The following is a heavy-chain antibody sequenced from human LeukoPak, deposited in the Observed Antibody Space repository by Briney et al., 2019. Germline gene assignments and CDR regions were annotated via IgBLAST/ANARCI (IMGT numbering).Heavy chain of an antibody. V-gene: IGHV4-34*01. Sequence: SETLSLTCGVHGGSFSGYYYNWIRQSPGKGLEWIAEINHLGSTNYNPSLKSRVAISIDTSKSQFSLRLSSVTAADTAVYYCARGGYNIDWMKDAPDNWGQGTLVTVSS. CDR3: ARGGYNIDWMKDAPDN. CDR1: GGSFSGYY. CDR2: INHLGST. D-gene: IGHD3-9*01. J-gene: IGHJ4*02.